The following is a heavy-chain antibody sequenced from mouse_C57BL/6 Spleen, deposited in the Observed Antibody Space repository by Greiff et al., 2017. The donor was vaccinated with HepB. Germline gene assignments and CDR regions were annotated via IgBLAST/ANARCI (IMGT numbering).Heavy chain of an antibody. CDR2: IDPETGGT. D-gene: IGHD1-1*01. Sequence: VQLQQSGAELVRPGASVTLSCKASGYTFTDYEMHWVKQTPVHGLEWIGAIDPETGGTAYNQKFKGKAILTADKSSSTAYMELRSLTSEDSAVYYCTRGQYYGSSYHDYWGQGTTLTVSS. V-gene: IGHV1-15*01. CDR3: TRGQYYGSSYHDY. J-gene: IGHJ2*01. CDR1: GYTFTDYE.